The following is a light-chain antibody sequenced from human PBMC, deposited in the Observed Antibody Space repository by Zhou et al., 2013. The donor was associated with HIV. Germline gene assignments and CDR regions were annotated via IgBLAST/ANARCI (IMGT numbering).Light chain of an antibody. CDR1: QSISIW. CDR2: KAS. V-gene: IGKV1-5*03. CDR3: QQYNSYPLT. Sequence: DIQMTQSPSTLSASVGDRVTITCRASQSISIWLAWYQQKPGKAPKLLIHKASSVESGDPSRFSGSGSGTEFTLTISSLQPDDFATYYCQQYNSYPLTFGQGTKLEIK. J-gene: IGKJ2*01.